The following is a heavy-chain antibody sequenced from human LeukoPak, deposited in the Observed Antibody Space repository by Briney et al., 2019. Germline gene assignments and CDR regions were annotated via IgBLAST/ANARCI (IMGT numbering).Heavy chain of an antibody. D-gene: IGHD3-22*01. Sequence: SVQVSCKASRGTFSSYAISWVRQAPGQGLEWMGGINSKLGKDNNPQKLQGRPTITRNTSISTAYMELSSLRSEDTAVYYCAREDFYDSGSNDYWGQGTLVTVSS. J-gene: IGHJ4*02. CDR1: RGTFSSYA. V-gene: IGHV1-69*05. CDR3: AREDFYDSGSNDY. CDR2: INSKLGKD.